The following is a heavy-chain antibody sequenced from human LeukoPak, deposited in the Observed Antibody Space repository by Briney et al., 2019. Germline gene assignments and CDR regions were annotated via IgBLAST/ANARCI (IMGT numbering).Heavy chain of an antibody. J-gene: IGHJ4*02. Sequence: GASVKVSCKASGYTFTAYYMHWVRQAPGQGLEWMRWINPNSGGTKYAQNFQGRVTMTRDTSISTAYMELSRLRSDDTAVYYCARGAQNYYDSTSDYWGQGTLVTVSS. V-gene: IGHV1-2*02. CDR1: GYTFTAYY. D-gene: IGHD3-22*01. CDR3: ARGAQNYYDSTSDY. CDR2: INPNSGGT.